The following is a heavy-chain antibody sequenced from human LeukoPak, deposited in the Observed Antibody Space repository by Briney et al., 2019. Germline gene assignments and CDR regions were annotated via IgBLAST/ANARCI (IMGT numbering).Heavy chain of an antibody. D-gene: IGHD6-19*01. CDR3: ASWPVGWYGEDS. Sequence: PGGSLRLSCAASGFTFDDYGMSWVRQAPGKGLEWVSAINWNGGATGYADSVKGRFTISRDTPKNTLYLQMNSLRVEDTAVYYCASWPVGWYGEDSWGQGTLVTVSS. CDR1: GFTFDDYG. J-gene: IGHJ4*02. V-gene: IGHV3-20*04. CDR2: INWNGGAT.